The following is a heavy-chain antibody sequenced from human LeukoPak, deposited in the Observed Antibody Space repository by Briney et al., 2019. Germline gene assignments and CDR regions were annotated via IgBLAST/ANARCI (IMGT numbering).Heavy chain of an antibody. CDR3: ARTQSQSGSYRYYFGY. J-gene: IGHJ4*02. CDR2: IYYISNT. Sequence: SETLSLTCTVSGASVGSAGYYWSWIRQPPGGGLEWIGYIYYISNTNYNPSLKSRVTVSVDPSKNQFSLKLNSVTAADTAVYYCARTQSQSGSYRYYFGYWGQGTLVTVSS. D-gene: IGHD1-26*01. CDR1: GASVGSAGYY. V-gene: IGHV4-61*08.